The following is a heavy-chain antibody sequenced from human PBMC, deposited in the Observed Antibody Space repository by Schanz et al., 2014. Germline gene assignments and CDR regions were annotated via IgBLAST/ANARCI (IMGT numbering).Heavy chain of an antibody. D-gene: IGHD2-15*01. CDR3: ARAGYCRDSGCYSLGIEY. Sequence: QVQLVQSSSSFPSPFSSFQVSFNSSCSPFTSNGITWVRQAPGQGLEWMGWINTYNGDTAYAQNMQGRVSMTTETAASTAYMELRSLRSDDTAVYYCARAGYCRDSGCYSLGIEYWGQGTLVTVSS. CDR1: CSPFTSNG. V-gene: IGHV1-18*04. CDR2: INTYNGDT. J-gene: IGHJ4*02.